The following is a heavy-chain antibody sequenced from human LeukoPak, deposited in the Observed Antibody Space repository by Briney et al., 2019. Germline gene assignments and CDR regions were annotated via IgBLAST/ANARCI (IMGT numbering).Heavy chain of an antibody. J-gene: IGHJ4*02. Sequence: ASVKVSCKASGYTFTSYYMHRVRQAPGQGLEWMGWISAYNGNTNYAQKLQGRVTMTTDTSTSTAYMELRSLRSDDTAVYYCARAYDSSGYAHWGQGTLVTVSS. CDR2: ISAYNGNT. CDR3: ARAYDSSGYAH. CDR1: GYTFTSYY. V-gene: IGHV1-18*04. D-gene: IGHD3-22*01.